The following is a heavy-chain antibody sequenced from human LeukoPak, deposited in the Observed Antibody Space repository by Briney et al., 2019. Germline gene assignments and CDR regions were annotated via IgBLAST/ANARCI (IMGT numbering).Heavy chain of an antibody. V-gene: IGHV1-69*05. CDR3: ATSPGQQLVSIAPFDY. D-gene: IGHD6-6*01. J-gene: IGHJ4*02. Sequence: ASVKVSCKASAGTFSSYAISWVRQAPGQGLEWMGGIIPIFGTANYAQKFQGRDTITTDESTSTAYMELSSLRSEDTAVYYCATSPGQQLVSIAPFDYWGQGTLVTVSS. CDR1: AGTFSSYA. CDR2: IIPIFGTA.